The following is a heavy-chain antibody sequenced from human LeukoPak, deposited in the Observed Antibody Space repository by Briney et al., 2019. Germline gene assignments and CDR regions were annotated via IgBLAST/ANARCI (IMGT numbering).Heavy chain of an antibody. J-gene: IGHJ4*02. D-gene: IGHD2-15*01. CDR1: GFTFSSYA. CDR3: AKDLQVVVVVAAFHY. V-gene: IGHV3-23*01. CDR2: ISGSGGST. Sequence: GGSLRLSCAASGFTFSSYAMSWVRQAPGKGLEWVSAISGSGGSTYYADSVKGRFTISRDNSKNTLYLQMNSLRAEDTPVYYCAKDLQVVVVVAAFHYWGQGTLVTVSS.